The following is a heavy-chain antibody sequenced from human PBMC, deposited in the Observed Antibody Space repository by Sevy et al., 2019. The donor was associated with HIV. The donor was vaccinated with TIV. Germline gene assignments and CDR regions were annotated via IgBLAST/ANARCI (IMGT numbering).Heavy chain of an antibody. V-gene: IGHV3-66*02. J-gene: IGHJ6*03. Sequence: GGSLRLSCAASGFTINTNYMTWVRQSPGKGLEWVSLTFIAGRTYYADSLKGRFTISSDNSRNTVYLQMNSIRLEDTGVYYCARETKAVAFSWYYYYMDVWGKGTTVTVSS. D-gene: IGHD6-19*01. CDR2: TFIAGRT. CDR3: ARETKAVAFSWYYYYMDV. CDR1: GFTINTNY.